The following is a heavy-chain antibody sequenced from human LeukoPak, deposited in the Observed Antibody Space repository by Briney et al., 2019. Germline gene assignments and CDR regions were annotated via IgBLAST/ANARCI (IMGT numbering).Heavy chain of an antibody. CDR3: ARAGLWLCPDY. CDR1: GFTFSNYW. V-gene: IGHV3-7*05. CDR2: IKQDGSEK. J-gene: IGHJ4*02. D-gene: IGHD2-2*01. Sequence: GGSLRLSCVASGFTFSNYWMSWVRQAPGKGLDWVANIKQDGSEKYYVDSVKGRFTISRDNAKNSLYLQMNSLRAEDTAVYYCARAGLWLCPDYWGQGTLVTVSS.